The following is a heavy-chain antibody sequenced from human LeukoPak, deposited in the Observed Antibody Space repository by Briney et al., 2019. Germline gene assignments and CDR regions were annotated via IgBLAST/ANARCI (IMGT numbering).Heavy chain of an antibody. CDR2: INHSGST. J-gene: IGHJ4*02. Sequence: PSETLSLTCAVYGGSFSGYYWSWIRQPPGKGLEWIGEINHSGSTNYNPSLKSRVTISVDTSKNQFSLKLSSVTAADTAVYYCARDLAVAGTGRWGQGTLVTVSS. D-gene: IGHD6-19*01. CDR3: ARDLAVAGTGR. V-gene: IGHV4-34*01. CDR1: GGSFSGYY.